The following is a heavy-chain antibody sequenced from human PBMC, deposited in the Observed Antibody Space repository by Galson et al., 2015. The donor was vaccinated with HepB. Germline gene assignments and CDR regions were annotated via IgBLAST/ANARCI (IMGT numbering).Heavy chain of an antibody. CDR2: ISGSGGST. Sequence: SLRLSCAASGFTFSSYAMSWVRQAPGKGLEWVSAISGSGGSTYYADSVKGRFTISRDNSKNTLYLQMNSLRAEDTAVYYCAKDEGRGIVVVKNYGMDVWGQGTTVTVSS. CDR3: AKDEGRGIVVVKNYGMDV. D-gene: IGHD3-22*01. CDR1: GFTFSSYA. J-gene: IGHJ6*02. V-gene: IGHV3-23*01.